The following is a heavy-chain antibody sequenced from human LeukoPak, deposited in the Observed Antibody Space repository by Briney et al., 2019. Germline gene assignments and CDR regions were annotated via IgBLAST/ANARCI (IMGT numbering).Heavy chain of an antibody. CDR3: ARGKRNPYYYYMDV. J-gene: IGHJ6*03. D-gene: IGHD1-14*01. CDR1: GGSFSGYY. Sequence: PSETLSLTCAVYGGSFSGYYWSWIRQPPGKGLEWIGEINHSGSTNYNPSLKSRVTISVDTSKNQFSLTLSSVTAADTAVYYCARGKRNPYYYYMDVWGKGTTVTVSS. V-gene: IGHV4-34*01. CDR2: INHSGST.